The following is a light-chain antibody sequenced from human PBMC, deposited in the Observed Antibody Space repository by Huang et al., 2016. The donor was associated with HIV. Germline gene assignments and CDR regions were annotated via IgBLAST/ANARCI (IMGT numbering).Light chain of an antibody. CDR1: QSVSSN. CDR2: GVS. Sequence: EIVMTQSPATLSVSPGERVTLSCRASQSVSSNLAWYQQKPGQAPRLLIYGVSTRATGVPARFSGSGSGKEFTLTINSLQSEDFAVYFCQQYNNWPPEITFGQGTRLDIK. CDR3: QQYNNWPPEIT. V-gene: IGKV3D-15*01. J-gene: IGKJ5*01.